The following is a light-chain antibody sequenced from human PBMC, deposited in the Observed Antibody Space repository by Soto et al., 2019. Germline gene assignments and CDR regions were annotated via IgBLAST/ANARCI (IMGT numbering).Light chain of an antibody. CDR3: QQYNSYPLT. V-gene: IGKV1-5*01. J-gene: IGKJ4*01. CDR1: QSISSW. CDR2: DAS. Sequence: GDRVTITCRASQSISSWLAWYQQKPGKAPKLLIYDASSLESGVPSRFSSSGSGTEFTLTISSLQPDDFATYYCQQYNSYPLTFGGGTKVDIK.